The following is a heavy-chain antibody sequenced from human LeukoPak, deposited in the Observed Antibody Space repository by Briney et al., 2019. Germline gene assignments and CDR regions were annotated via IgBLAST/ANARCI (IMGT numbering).Heavy chain of an antibody. D-gene: IGHD3-22*01. CDR3: ARVPYYDSSGYYYIYFQH. CDR2: ISSSSSYI. Sequence: GGSLRLSCAASGFTFSSYSMNWVRQAPGKGLEWVSSISSSSSYIYYADSVKGRFTISRDNAKNLLYLQMNILRAEDTAVYYCARVPYYDSSGYYYIYFQHWGQGTLVTVSS. J-gene: IGHJ1*01. CDR1: GFTFSSYS. V-gene: IGHV3-21*01.